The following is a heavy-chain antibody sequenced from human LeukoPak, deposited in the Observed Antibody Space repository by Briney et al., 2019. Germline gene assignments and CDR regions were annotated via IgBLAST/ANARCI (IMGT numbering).Heavy chain of an antibody. CDR2: INHSGST. Sequence: PSETLSLTCTVSGGSISSSNYYWSWIRQPPGKGLEWIGEINHSGSTNYNPSLKSRVTISVDTSKNQFSLKLSSVTAADTAVYYCARACTDYDYVWGSYRYTYYFDYWGQGTLVTVSS. CDR1: GGSISSSNYY. CDR3: ARACTDYDYVWGSYRYTYYFDY. J-gene: IGHJ4*02. V-gene: IGHV4-39*07. D-gene: IGHD3-16*02.